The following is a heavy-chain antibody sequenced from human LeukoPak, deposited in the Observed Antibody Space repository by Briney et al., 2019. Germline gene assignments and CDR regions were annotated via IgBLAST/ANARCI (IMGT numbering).Heavy chain of an antibody. CDR3: VRGSTVTSFTY. D-gene: IGHD4-17*01. CDR1: GGSISRYY. CDR2: IYYSGST. J-gene: IGHJ4*02. Sequence: SETLSLTCTVSGGSISRYYWSWIRQPPGKGLEWIGYIYYSGSTNYNPSLKSRVTISVDTSKNQFSLKLRSVTAADTAVFYCVRGSTVTSFTYWGQGTLVTVSP. V-gene: IGHV4-59*01.